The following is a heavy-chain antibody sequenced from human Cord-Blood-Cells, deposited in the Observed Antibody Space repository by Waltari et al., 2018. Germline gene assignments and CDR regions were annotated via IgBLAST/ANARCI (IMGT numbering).Heavy chain of an antibody. CDR3: ARHFHSNYFDY. V-gene: IGHV4-39*01. D-gene: IGHD4-4*01. Sequence: QLQLQESGPGLVKPSETLSLTCTVSGGSISSSSYYWGWIRQPPGKGLEGIGSIYYGGGPYSIPSLNGRVTISVEPSKNRFSLKLSSVTAADTAVYYCARHFHSNYFDYWGQGTLVTVSS. CDR2: IYYGGGP. CDR1: GGSISSSSYY. J-gene: IGHJ4*02.